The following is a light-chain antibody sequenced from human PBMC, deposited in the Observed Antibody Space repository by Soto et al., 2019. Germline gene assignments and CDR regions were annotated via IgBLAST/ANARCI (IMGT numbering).Light chain of an antibody. CDR3: QQRYSWLRV. J-gene: IGKJ1*01. CDR2: SGY. Sequence: FVVPQSPDTLSSSPGETATLSCRASQSVSSSVAWYQHKPGQSPRLVVYSGYKRSPGVPARFSGSGSGTDFTLTISSLESDDFAIYYCQQRYSWLRVFGPGTKVDIK. V-gene: IGKV3-11*01. CDR1: QSVSSS.